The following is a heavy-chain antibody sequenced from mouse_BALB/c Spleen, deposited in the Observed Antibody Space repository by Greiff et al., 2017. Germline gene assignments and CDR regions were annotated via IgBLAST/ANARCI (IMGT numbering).Heavy chain of an antibody. D-gene: IGHD2-1*01. CDR1: GFTFSSYT. V-gene: IGHV5-12-2*01. J-gene: IGHJ2*01. Sequence: EVKLMESGGGLVQPGGSLKLSCAASGFTFSSYTMSWVRQTPEKRLEWVAYISNGGGSTYYPDTVKGRFTISRDNAKNTLYLQMSSLKSEDTAMYYCARHLYGKSRENYFDYWGQGTTLTVSS. CDR3: ARHLYGKSRENYFDY. CDR2: ISNGGGST.